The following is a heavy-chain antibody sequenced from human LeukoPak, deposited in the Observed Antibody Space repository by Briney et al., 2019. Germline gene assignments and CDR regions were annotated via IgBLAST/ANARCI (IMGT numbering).Heavy chain of an antibody. V-gene: IGHV3-13*01. CDR3: VRGDSTGYRRNWYFDL. CDR1: GFTFQRYD. CDR2: MGSARDT. J-gene: IGHJ2*01. D-gene: IGHD3-22*01. Sequence: GGSLRLSCAASGFTFQRYDMHWVRQAAGGGLEWVSAMGSARDTYYPDSVKGRFTISRDNAKSSLCLQMHSLRVGDTAVYYCVRGDSTGYRRNWYFDLWGRGTLVTVSS.